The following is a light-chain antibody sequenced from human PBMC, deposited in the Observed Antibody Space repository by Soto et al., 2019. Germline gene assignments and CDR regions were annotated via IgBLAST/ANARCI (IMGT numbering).Light chain of an antibody. CDR3: SSYTSTSTQV. CDR1: NSDVGDYSS. V-gene: IGLV2-14*03. J-gene: IGLJ1*01. Sequence: QPVLTQPASVSGSPGQSITISCTGTNSDVGDYSSVSWYQQHPGKAPKLMIYDVTNRPSGVSDRFSGSKSGNTASLTISGLQAEYEADYYCSSYTSTSTQVFGTGTQLTVL. CDR2: DVT.